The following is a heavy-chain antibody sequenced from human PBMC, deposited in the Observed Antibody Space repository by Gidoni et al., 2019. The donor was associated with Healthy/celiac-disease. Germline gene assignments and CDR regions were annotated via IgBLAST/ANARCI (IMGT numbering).Heavy chain of an antibody. CDR3: TRVAYYYDSSGYRWYFDL. Sequence: EVQLVDSGGGLVQPGGSLKLFCAAPGFTFSCSSIHWVRQASGKGLEWVGRIRSKANSYATAYAASVKGRFTISRDDSKNTAYLQMNSLKTEDTAVYYCTRVAYYYDSSGYRWYFDLWGRGTLVTVSS. CDR1: GFTFSCSS. CDR2: IRSKANSYAT. J-gene: IGHJ2*01. D-gene: IGHD3-22*01. V-gene: IGHV3-73*02.